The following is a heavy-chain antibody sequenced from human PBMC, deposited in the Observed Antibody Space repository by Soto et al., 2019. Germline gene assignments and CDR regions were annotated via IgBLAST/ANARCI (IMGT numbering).Heavy chain of an antibody. D-gene: IGHD4-17*01. CDR2: INAGRGKT. V-gene: IGHV1-3*01. CDR1: GFSFTSYS. CDR3: ARWIDNGYFDY. J-gene: IGHJ4*02. Sequence: QGQLVQSGAEVKKPGASVKVSCGTSGFSFTSYSFHWVRQAPAQGLQWMGWINAGRGKTKYSQQFQGRVTFTWDTSANAVYMELSRLTSEDTSVFCCARWIDNGYFDYLVQGTLVTVSA.